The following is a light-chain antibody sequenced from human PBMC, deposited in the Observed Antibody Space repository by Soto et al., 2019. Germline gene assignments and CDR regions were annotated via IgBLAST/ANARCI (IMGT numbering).Light chain of an antibody. Sequence: EIVLTQSPATLSLSPGDRAALSCRASQSIGTYLAWYQQKPGQAPRLLIYDALNRATGIPARFSGSGSGTDFTLTISSLEPDDFAVYYCQQRGDWPPFTFGQGTRLEIK. CDR3: QQRGDWPPFT. CDR1: QSIGTY. V-gene: IGKV3-11*01. CDR2: DAL. J-gene: IGKJ5*01.